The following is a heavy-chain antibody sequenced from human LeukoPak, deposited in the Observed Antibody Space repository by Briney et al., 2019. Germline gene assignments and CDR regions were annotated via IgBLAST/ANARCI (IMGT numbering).Heavy chain of an antibody. V-gene: IGHV1-24*01. Sequence: ASVQVSCTVSGYTLTVLSMQWVRQAPGTGIEWMGGFDPEDGETIYAQKFQGRVTITEETSTATASMALSSLSSEATAVSYCATGGSRIVVVPAAMGIWGQETLDSVST. J-gene: IGHJ4*02. CDR3: ATGGSRIVVVPAAMGI. CDR1: GYTLTVLS. CDR2: FDPEDGET. D-gene: IGHD2-2*01.